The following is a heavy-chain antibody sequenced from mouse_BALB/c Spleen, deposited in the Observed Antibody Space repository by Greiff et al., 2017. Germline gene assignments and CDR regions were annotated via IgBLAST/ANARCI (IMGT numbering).Heavy chain of an antibody. D-gene: IGHD2-4*01. CDR1: GFNIKDTY. CDR3: ARSAYDYYYAMDY. Sequence: EVKLMESGAELVKPGASVKLSCTASGFNIKDTYMHWVKQRPEQGLEWIGRIDPANGNTKYDPKFQGKATITADTSSNTAYLQLSSLTSEDTAVYYCARSAYDYYYAMDYWGQGTSVTVSS. CDR2: IDPANGNT. J-gene: IGHJ4*01. V-gene: IGHV14-3*02.